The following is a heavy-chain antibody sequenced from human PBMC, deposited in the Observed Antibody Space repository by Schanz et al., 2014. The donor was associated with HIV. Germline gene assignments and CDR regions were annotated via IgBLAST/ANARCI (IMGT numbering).Heavy chain of an antibody. Sequence: VQLLQSGAEVKKPGASVKVSCKTSGYTLASYGITWVRQAPGQGLDWVGWISPYNGDRKYDQKFQGRVTLTTDTSTNPAYMELRSLRSDDTAVYYCAKGQDWPGPQLDHWGHGSLVIVSS. V-gene: IGHV1-18*01. D-gene: IGHD3-9*01. CDR3: AKGQDWPGPQLDH. J-gene: IGHJ4*03. CDR2: ISPYNGDR. CDR1: GYTLASYG.